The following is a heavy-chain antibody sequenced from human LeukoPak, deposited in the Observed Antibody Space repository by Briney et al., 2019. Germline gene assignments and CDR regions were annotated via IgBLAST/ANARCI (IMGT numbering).Heavy chain of an antibody. CDR3: TRRLGAAATGYYFDY. CDR1: GFTFSRYW. V-gene: IGHV3-74*01. CDR2: INSDSSST. Sequence: GGSLKLSCAASGFTFSRYWMHWVRQAPGQGLVWVSGINSDSSSTNYADSVKGRFTISRDNAKNTLYLQMNRLRAEDTAVYYCTRRLGAAATGYYFDYWGQGTLVTVSS. J-gene: IGHJ4*01. D-gene: IGHD6-13*01.